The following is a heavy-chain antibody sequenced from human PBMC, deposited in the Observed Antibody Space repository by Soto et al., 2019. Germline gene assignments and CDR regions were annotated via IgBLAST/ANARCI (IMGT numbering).Heavy chain of an antibody. CDR2: INAGNGNT. D-gene: IGHD1-20*01. J-gene: IGHJ4*02. CDR1: GYTFTSYD. CDR3: ASDKITGILDY. V-gene: IGHV1-3*05. Sequence: QVQLVQSGAEEKKPGASVKVSCKASGYTFTSYDMHWVRQAPGQRLEWMGWINAGNGNTKYSQKFQGRVTITRDTSVSTAYMELSSLRSEDTDVYYCASDKITGILDYWGQGTLVTVSS.